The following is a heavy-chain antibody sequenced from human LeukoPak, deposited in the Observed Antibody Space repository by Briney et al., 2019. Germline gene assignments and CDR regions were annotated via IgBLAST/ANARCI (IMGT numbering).Heavy chain of an antibody. J-gene: IGHJ6*02. Sequence: GASVKVSCKASGYTFTSYAMNWVRQAPGQRLEWMGWINAGNGNTKYSQKFQGRVTITRDTSASTAYMELSSLRSEDTAVYYCARVGVATVVTATRYYYGMDVWGQGTTVTVSS. CDR3: ARVGVATVVTATRYYYGMDV. CDR1: GYTFTSYA. CDR2: INAGNGNT. V-gene: IGHV1-3*01. D-gene: IGHD4-23*01.